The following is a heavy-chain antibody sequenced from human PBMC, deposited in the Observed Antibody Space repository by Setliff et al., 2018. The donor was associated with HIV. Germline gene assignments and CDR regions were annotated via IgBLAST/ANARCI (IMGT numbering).Heavy chain of an antibody. CDR3: AKDRYYDSSGSPFDY. D-gene: IGHD3-22*01. CDR1: GFTFSSYG. Sequence: PGRSLRLSCAASGFTFSSYGMHWVRQAPGKGLERVAFIRYDGSNKYYADSVKSRFTISRDNSKNTLYLQMNSLRAEDTAVYYCAKDRYYDSSGSPFDYWGQGTLVTVSS. J-gene: IGHJ4*02. CDR2: IRYDGSNK. V-gene: IGHV3-30*02.